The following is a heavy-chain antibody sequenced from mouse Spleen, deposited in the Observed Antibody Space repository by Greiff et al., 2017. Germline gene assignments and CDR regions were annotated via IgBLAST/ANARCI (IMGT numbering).Heavy chain of an antibody. Sequence: QVQLKQPGAELVRPGTSVKLSCKASGYTFTSYWMHWVKQRPGQGLEWIGVIDPSDSYTNYNQKFKGKATLTVDTSSSTAYMQLSSLTSEDSAVYYCARRGRRETMDYWGQGTSVTVSS. CDR3: ARRGRRETMDY. CDR1: GYTFTSYW. V-gene: IGHV1-59*01. J-gene: IGHJ4*01. D-gene: IGHD2-12*01. CDR2: IDPSDSYT.